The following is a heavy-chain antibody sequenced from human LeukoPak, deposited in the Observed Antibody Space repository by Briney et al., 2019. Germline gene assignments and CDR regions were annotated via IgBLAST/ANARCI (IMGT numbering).Heavy chain of an antibody. CDR3: ARDRSRGIAVAGTDY. V-gene: IGHV1-18*01. CDR2: ISAYNGNT. Sequence: ASVKVSCKASGFTFTSYGISWVRQAPGQGLGWMGWISAYNGNTNYAQKLQGRVTMTTDTSTSTAYMELRSLRSDDTAVYYCARDRSRGIAVAGTDYWGQGTLVTVSS. D-gene: IGHD6-19*01. CDR1: GFTFTSYG. J-gene: IGHJ4*02.